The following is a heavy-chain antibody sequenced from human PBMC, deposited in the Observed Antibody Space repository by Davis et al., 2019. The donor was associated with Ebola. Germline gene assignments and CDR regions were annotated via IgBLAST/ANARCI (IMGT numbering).Heavy chain of an antibody. CDR3: ARPRITMIVADAFDI. J-gene: IGHJ3*02. V-gene: IGHV3-30-3*01. D-gene: IGHD3-22*01. CDR2: ISYDGSNK. Sequence: GGSLRLSCAASGFTFSSYAMHCVRQAPGKGLEWVAVISYDGSNKYYADSVKGRFTISRDNSKNTLYLQMNSLRAEDTAVYYCARPRITMIVADAFDIWGQGTMVTVSS. CDR1: GFTFSSYA.